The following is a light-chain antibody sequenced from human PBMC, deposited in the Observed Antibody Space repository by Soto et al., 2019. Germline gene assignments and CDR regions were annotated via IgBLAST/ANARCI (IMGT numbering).Light chain of an antibody. V-gene: IGKV3-11*01. CDR2: DAS. CDR1: QSVSSSY. J-gene: IGKJ5*01. CDR3: QQRSNWPPEIT. Sequence: MVFTQSPCTLSLSRGERSTLSCMASQSVSSSYLAWYQQKPGQAPRLLIYDASNRATGIPARFSGSGSGTDFTLTISSLEPEDFAVYYCQQRSNWPPEITLGQGTRLEIK.